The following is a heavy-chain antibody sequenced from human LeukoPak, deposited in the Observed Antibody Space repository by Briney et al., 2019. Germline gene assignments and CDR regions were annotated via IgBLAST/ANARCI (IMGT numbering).Heavy chain of an antibody. Sequence: ASVKVSCKASGYTFTSYGISWVRQAPGQGLEWMGWISAYNGNTNYAQKLQGRVTMTRDTSISTAYMELSRLRSDDTAVYYCARGDYGFWSGYDYWGQGTLVNVSS. CDR1: GYTFTSYG. CDR2: ISAYNGNT. CDR3: ARGDYGFWSGYDY. V-gene: IGHV1-18*01. D-gene: IGHD3-3*01. J-gene: IGHJ4*02.